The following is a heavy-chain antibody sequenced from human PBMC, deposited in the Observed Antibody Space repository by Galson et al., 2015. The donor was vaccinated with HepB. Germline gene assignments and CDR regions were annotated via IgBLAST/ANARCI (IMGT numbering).Heavy chain of an antibody. CDR3: ARLMSAYGSGSYYNVLVPFDP. J-gene: IGHJ5*02. CDR1: GYSFTSYW. Sequence: QSGAEVKKPGESLKISCKGSGYSFTSYWIGWVRQMPGKGLEWMGIIYPGDSDTRYSPSFQGQVTISADKSISTAYLQWSSLKASDTAMYYCARLMSAYGSGSYYNVLVPFDPWGQGTLVTVSS. CDR2: IYPGDSDT. V-gene: IGHV5-51*01. D-gene: IGHD3-10*01.